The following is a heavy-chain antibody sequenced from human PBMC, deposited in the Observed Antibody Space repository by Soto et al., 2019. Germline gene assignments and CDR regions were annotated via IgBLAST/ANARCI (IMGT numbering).Heavy chain of an antibody. Sequence: GESLKISCKGSGYTFTNYWIGWVRQMPGKGLEWMGIIYPGDSDTRYSPSFQGQVTISADRSINTAYLQWSSLKASDTAMYYCARTSMQSRGYSYGHGGMDVWGQGTTVTVSS. CDR3: ARTSMQSRGYSYGHGGMDV. CDR1: GYTFTNYW. V-gene: IGHV5-51*01. CDR2: IYPGDSDT. D-gene: IGHD5-18*01. J-gene: IGHJ6*02.